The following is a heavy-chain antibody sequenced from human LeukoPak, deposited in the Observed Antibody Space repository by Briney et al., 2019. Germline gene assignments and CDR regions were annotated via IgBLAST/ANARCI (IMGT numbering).Heavy chain of an antibody. CDR2: ISSASSTK. V-gene: IGHV3-48*04. D-gene: IGHD3-16*01. CDR3: AKDRKGDWFDP. J-gene: IGHJ5*02. Sequence: GGSLRLSCAASGFTVSNYGMNWVRQAPGKGLEWVSYISSASSTKYYADSVKGRFTVSRDNAKNSLYLQMNSLRAEDTALYYCAKDRKGDWFDPWGQGTLVTVSS. CDR1: GFTVSNYG.